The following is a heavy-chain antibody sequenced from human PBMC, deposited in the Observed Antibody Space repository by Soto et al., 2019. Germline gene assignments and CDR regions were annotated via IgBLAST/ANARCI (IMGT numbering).Heavy chain of an antibody. D-gene: IGHD2-2*01. CDR3: TTGDTGYCSSTSCYYFDY. Sequence: EVQLVESGGGLVKPGGSLRLSCAASGFTFSNAWMSWVRQAPGKGLEWVGRIKSKTDGGTTDYAAPVKGRFTISRDDSKNTLYLQMNSLKTEDTAVYYCTTGDTGYCSSTSCYYFDYWGQGTLVTVSS. CDR2: IKSKTDGGTT. V-gene: IGHV3-15*01. CDR1: GFTFSNAW. J-gene: IGHJ4*02.